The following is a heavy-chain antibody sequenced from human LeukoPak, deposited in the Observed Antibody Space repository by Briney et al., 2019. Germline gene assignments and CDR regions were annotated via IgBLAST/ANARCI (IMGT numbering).Heavy chain of an antibody. D-gene: IGHD3-10*01. CDR2: IYYSGST. CDR3: ARDPGGRNWFDP. J-gene: IGHJ5*02. V-gene: IGHV4-31*03. Sequence: KPSQTLPLTCTVSDGSITSGNYHWSWIRQHPGKGLEWIGYIYYSGSTYYNPSLKSRITISVDTSKNQFSLKLSSVTAADTAVYYCARDPGGRNWFDPWGQGALVTVSS. CDR1: DGSITSGNYH.